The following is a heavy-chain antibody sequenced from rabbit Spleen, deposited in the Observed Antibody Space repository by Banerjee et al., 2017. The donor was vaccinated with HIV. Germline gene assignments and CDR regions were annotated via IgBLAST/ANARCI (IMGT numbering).Heavy chain of an antibody. V-gene: IGHV1S40*01. CDR2: IYTGHSGFT. J-gene: IGHJ3*01. D-gene: IGHD2-1*01. CDR1: GFSFSSNYW. CDR3: ARRPAMTLVVSL. Sequence: QSLEESGGDLVKPEGSLTLTCTASGFSFSSNYWMCWVRQAPGKGLEWIGCIYTGHSGFTYYASWAKGRFTISKTSSTTVTLQMTSLTAADTASYFCARRPAMTLVVSLWGQGTLVTVS.